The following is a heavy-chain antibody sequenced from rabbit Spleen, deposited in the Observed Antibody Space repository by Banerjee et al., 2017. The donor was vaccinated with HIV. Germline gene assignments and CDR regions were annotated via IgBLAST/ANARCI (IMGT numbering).Heavy chain of an antibody. CDR1: GFTISSKYW. CDR2: IYIGSRGTT. D-gene: IGHD2-1*01. J-gene: IGHJ4*01. CDR3: ARDYGDFDSPGGL. V-gene: IGHV1S45*01. Sequence: EQLEESGGDLVKPEGSLTLTCTASGFTISSKYWICWVRQAPGKGLEWIACIYIGSRGTTYYASWAKGRFTISKTSSTTVTLQMTSLTAADTATYFCARDYGDFDSPGGLWGPGTLVTVS.